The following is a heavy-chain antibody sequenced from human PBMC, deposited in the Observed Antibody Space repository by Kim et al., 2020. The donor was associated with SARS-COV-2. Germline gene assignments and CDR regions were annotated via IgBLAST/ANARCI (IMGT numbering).Heavy chain of an antibody. V-gene: IGHV3-7*01. D-gene: IGHD3-10*01. CDR2: IKEDGSEK. J-gene: IGHJ5*02. CDR1: GFTFSNYW. Sequence: GGSLRLSCAASGFTFSNYWMSWVRQSPEKGLEWVAQIKEDGSEKYYMQSVWGRFTISRDNAENSLYLQMSSLRAEDTAVYYCVTDRARSLDRWGQGTLVAVSS. CDR3: VTDRARSLDR.